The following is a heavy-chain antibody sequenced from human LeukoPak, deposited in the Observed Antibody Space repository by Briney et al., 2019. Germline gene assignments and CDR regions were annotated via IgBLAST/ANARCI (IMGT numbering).Heavy chain of an antibody. D-gene: IGHD1-1*01. Sequence: SGGSLRLSCAASGFIFSNSWMTWVRQAPGKGLEWVANINEDGRDKYYVDSVKGRFTISRYNAGNSLFLQMDRLRAEDTGVYYCARGRGTPDYWGQGTVVSVSS. CDR2: INEDGRDK. V-gene: IGHV3-7*01. CDR1: GFIFSNSW. J-gene: IGHJ4*02. CDR3: ARGRGTPDY.